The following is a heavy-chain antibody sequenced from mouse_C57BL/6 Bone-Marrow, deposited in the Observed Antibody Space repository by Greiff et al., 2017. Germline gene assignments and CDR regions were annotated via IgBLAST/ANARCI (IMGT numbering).Heavy chain of an antibody. CDR1: GYTFTDYE. J-gene: IGHJ3*01. CDR2: IDPETGGT. V-gene: IGHV1-15*01. Sequence: QVQLQQSGAELVRPGASVTLSCKASGYTFTDYEMHWVKQTPVHGLEWIGAIDPETGGTAYNQKFKGKATLTADKSSSTAYMELRSLTSEDSAVYYCTRFLRSSWFAYWGQGTLVTVSA. D-gene: IGHD1-1*01. CDR3: TRFLRSSWFAY.